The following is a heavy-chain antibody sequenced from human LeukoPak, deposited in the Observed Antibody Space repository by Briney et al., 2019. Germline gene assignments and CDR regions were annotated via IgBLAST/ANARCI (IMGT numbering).Heavy chain of an antibody. CDR3: VRHSSIAGGRLSGYWLDP. V-gene: IGHV4-59*08. CDR2: IFYTGSA. CDR1: GASITTHW. Sequence: PSETLSLTCTVSGASITTHWWSWIRQPPGKGLEWIAYIFYTGSANYNPSLKSRVTISVDTSKNQVSLKLSSVTAADTAVYYCVRHSSIAGGRLSGYWLDPWGQGTLVSVSS. D-gene: IGHD3-16*01. J-gene: IGHJ5*02.